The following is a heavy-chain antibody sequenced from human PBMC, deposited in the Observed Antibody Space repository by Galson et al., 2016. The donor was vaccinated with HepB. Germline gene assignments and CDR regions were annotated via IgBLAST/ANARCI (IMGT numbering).Heavy chain of an antibody. CDR1: GVSVNSGTCY. Sequence: ETLSLTCTVSGVSVNSGTCYWSWIRQPPGKGLEWIGFIYYSGSTYYNPSLKSRVTISLHTSKNQFSLKLSSVTAADTAFYYCARDRYYDISTAYYRAFDYWGPGTLVTVSS. CDR2: IYYSGST. V-gene: IGHV4-61*01. CDR3: ARDRYYDISTAYYRAFDY. D-gene: IGHD3-9*01. J-gene: IGHJ4*02.